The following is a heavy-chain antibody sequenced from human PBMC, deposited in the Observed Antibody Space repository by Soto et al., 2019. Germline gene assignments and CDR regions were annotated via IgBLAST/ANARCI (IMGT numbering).Heavy chain of an antibody. D-gene: IGHD4-4*01. CDR3: ARERVSDLMTTVTTPFTRTDSYYYYGMDV. CDR2: INPSGGST. Sequence: ASVKVSCKASGYTFTSYYMHWVRQAPGQGLEWMGIINPSGGSTSYAQKFQGRVTMTRDTSTSTVYMELSSLRSEDTAVYYCARERVSDLMTTVTTPFTRTDSYYYYGMDVWGQGTTVTVSS. J-gene: IGHJ6*02. CDR1: GYTFTSYY. V-gene: IGHV1-46*01.